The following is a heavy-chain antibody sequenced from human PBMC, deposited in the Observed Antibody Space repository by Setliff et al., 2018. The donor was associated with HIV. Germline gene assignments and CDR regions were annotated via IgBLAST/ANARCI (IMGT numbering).Heavy chain of an antibody. V-gene: IGHV3-66*01. J-gene: IGHJ5*02. CDR3: AGGSGSYPKPFDP. Sequence: GGSLRLSCAGSEFSVSSNTMSWTRQAPGKGPEWVSLIYSGGGTYYADSVKGRFTISRDSSRNTLYLQLTSLRVEDTAVYHCAGGSGSYPKPFDPWGQGTLVTVSS. D-gene: IGHD3-10*01. CDR1: EFSVSSNT. CDR2: IYSGGGT.